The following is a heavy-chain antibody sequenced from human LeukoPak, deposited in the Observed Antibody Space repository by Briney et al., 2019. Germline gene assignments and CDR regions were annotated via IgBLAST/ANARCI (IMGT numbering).Heavy chain of an antibody. CDR2: ISGSGGST. V-gene: IGHV3-23*01. J-gene: IGHJ4*02. D-gene: IGHD6-13*01. CDR3: AKDQQQPRAFDY. Sequence: GGSLRLSCAASGFTFSSYAMSWVRQAPGKGLEWVSAISGSGGSTYCADSVKGRFTISRDNSKNTLYLQMNSLRAEGTAVYYCAKDQQQPRAFDYWGQGTLVTVSS. CDR1: GFTFSSYA.